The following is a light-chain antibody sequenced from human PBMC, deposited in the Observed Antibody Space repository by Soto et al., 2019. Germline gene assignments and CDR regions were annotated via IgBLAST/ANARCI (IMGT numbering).Light chain of an antibody. CDR1: QDISNY. CDR3: QQYNNLPLT. J-gene: IGKJ4*01. V-gene: IGKV1-33*01. CDR2: DAS. Sequence: DIQMTQSPSSLSASVGDRVTITCQTSQDISNYLNWYQQKPGKAPKPLIYDASNLQTGVPSRFSGSGSGTDFTFTISSLQPEDFATYYCQQYNNLPLTFGGGTKVEI.